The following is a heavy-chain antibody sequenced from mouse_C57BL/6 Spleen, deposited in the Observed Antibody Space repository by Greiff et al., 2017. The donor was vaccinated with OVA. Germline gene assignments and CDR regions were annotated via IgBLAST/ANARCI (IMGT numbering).Heavy chain of an antibody. CDR2: IHPNSGST. Sequence: VQLQQPGAELVKPGASVKLSCKASGYTFTSYWMHWVKQRPGQGLEWIGMIHPNSGSTNYNEKFKSKATLTVDKSSSTAYMQLSSLTSEDSAVYYCARMGTTVVDWYFDVWGTGTTVTVSS. CDR3: ARMGTTVVDWYFDV. CDR1: GYTFTSYW. D-gene: IGHD1-1*01. V-gene: IGHV1-64*01. J-gene: IGHJ1*03.